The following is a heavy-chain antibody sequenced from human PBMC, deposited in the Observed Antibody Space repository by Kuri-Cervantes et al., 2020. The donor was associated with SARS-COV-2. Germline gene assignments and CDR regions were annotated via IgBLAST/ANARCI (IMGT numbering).Heavy chain of an antibody. J-gene: IGHJ1*01. D-gene: IGHD3-22*01. V-gene: IGHV4-34*01. CDR3: ARGRDYYDSSGYPDSEYFQH. CDR1: GFTFKSYG. Sequence: SETLSLTCVASGFTFKSYGIHWIRQPPGKGLEWIGEINHSGSTNYNPSLKSRVTISVDTSKNQFSLKLSSVTAADTAVYYCARGRDYYDSSGYPDSEYFQHWGQGTLVTVSS. CDR2: INHSGST.